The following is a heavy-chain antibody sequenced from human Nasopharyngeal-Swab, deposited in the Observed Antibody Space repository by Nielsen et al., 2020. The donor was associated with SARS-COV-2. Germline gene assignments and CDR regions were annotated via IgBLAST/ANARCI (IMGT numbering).Heavy chain of an antibody. V-gene: IGHV3-30-3*01. CDR1: GFTFRSFA. D-gene: IGHD6-13*01. J-gene: IGHJ3*02. Sequence: GGSLRLSCAPPGFTFRSFAMHWVRQPPGKGLEWVPFMSYDGSNKYYTDSVKGRFTISRDNSNNTLYLQMSSLRPEDTAVYFCARARARISRSIAAAELDTFDIWGQGTMVTVSS. CDR2: MSYDGSNK. CDR3: ARARARISRSIAAAELDTFDI.